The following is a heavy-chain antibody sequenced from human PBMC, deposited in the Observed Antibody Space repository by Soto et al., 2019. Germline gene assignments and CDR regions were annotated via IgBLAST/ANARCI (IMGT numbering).Heavy chain of an antibody. CDR2: IYTRGAT. Sequence: GGSLRLSCSASGFSVNNNYMTWVRQAPGRRPEWVAVIYTRGATHYADFATGRFTFSRDNSKNTLYLQMDSLRPEDTAVYYCAKLWGYYFESWGPGTLVTVSS. V-gene: IGHV3-53*01. D-gene: IGHD2-21*01. CDR3: AKLWGYYFES. J-gene: IGHJ4*02. CDR1: GFSVNNNY.